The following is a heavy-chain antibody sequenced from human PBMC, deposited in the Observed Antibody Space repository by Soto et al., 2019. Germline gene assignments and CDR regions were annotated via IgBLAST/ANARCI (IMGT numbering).Heavy chain of an antibody. V-gene: IGHV4-59*01. D-gene: IGHD2-21*02. Sequence: PSETMSVTCTVSGGSISNYYLSWIRKTPGKGLEWIGYIYYSGSTNYNPSLKSRVTISVDTSKNQFSLKLSSVTAADTAVYYCARVEFACGGDCYRDWGQGTLVTVSS. J-gene: IGHJ4*02. CDR1: GGSISNYY. CDR2: IYYSGST. CDR3: ARVEFACGGDCYRD.